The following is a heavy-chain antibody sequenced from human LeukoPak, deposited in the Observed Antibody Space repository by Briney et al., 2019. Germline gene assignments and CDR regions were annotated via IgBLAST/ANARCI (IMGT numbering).Heavy chain of an antibody. V-gene: IGHV3-23*01. CDR2: ISGSGGST. CDR3: AKGQSIVVVTAMNY. Sequence: GGSLRLSCAASGFTFSSYAMSWVRQAPGKGLEWVSGISGSGGSTYYADSVKGRFTISRDNSKNTLYLQMNSLRAEDTAVYYCAKGQSIVVVTAMNYWGQGTLVTVSS. J-gene: IGHJ4*02. D-gene: IGHD2-21*02. CDR1: GFTFSSYA.